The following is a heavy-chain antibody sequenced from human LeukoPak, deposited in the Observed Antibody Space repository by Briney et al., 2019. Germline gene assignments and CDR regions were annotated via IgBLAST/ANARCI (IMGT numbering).Heavy chain of an antibody. D-gene: IGHD3-10*01. Sequence: PGGSLRLSCAASGFMFTDYGMHWVRQAPGKGLEWVAAIWFDGSNIFYADSVKGRFTISRDNSKSALYLQINSLRAEDTADYYGAKEGDRGEALYYYYMDVWGNGTTVTVSS. CDR2: IWFDGSNI. CDR1: GFMFTDYG. V-gene: IGHV3-33*06. CDR3: AKEGDRGEALYYYYMDV. J-gene: IGHJ6*03.